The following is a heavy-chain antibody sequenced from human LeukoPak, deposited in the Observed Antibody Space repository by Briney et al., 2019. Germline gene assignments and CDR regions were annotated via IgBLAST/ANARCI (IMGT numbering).Heavy chain of an antibody. CDR3: ARVLLPDYYYDSSESECWYFDL. CDR1: GGSFSGYY. V-gene: IGHV4-34*01. CDR2: INHIGST. D-gene: IGHD3-22*01. J-gene: IGHJ2*01. Sequence: SETLSLTCAVYGGSFSGYYWSWIRQPPGKGLEWIGEINHIGSTNYNPSLKSRVTISVDTSKNQFSLKLSSVTAADTAVYYCARVLLPDYYYDSSESECWYFDLWGRGTLVTVSS.